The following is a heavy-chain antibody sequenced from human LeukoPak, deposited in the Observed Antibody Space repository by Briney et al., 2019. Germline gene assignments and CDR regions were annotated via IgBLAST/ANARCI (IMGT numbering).Heavy chain of an antibody. CDR1: GGSISSYY. Sequence: SETLSLTCTVSGGSISSYYWSWIRQPPGKGLEWIGYIYYSGSTNYNPSLKSRVTISVDTSKNQFSLKLSAFTAANTAVYYCAMPPYNSSWGRCQYFFDYWGQGTLVTVSS. CDR2: IYYSGST. CDR3: AMPPYNSSWGRCQYFFDY. V-gene: IGHV4-59*08. J-gene: IGHJ4*02. D-gene: IGHD6-13*01.